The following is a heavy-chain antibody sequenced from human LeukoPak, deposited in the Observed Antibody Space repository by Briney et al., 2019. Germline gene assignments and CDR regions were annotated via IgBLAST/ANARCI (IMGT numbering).Heavy chain of an antibody. Sequence: PGRSLRLSCAAPGFTFDDYAMHWVRQAPGKGLEWVSGISWNSGSIGYADSVKGRFTISRDNAKNSLYLQMNSLRAEDTALYYCAKDISGIAVAGPIDYWGQGTLVTVSS. V-gene: IGHV3-9*01. J-gene: IGHJ4*02. CDR2: ISWNSGSI. D-gene: IGHD6-19*01. CDR3: AKDISGIAVAGPIDY. CDR1: GFTFDDYA.